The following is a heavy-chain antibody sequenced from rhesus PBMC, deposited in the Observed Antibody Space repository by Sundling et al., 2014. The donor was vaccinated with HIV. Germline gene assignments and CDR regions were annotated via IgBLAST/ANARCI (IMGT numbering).Heavy chain of an antibody. Sequence: QLQLQESGPGLVKPSETLSVTCAVSGGSISSSYWNWIRQAPGKGLEWIGYIYGSGISTKYNPSLKSRVTLAVDTSKNQFSLNLNSVTAADTAVYYCAIRRAVVSSGGFDVWGPGVFVTVSS. CDR2: IYGSGIST. CDR3: AIRRAVVSSGGFDV. D-gene: IGHD2-39*02. V-gene: IGHV4-169*01. J-gene: IGHJ5-1*01. CDR1: GGSISSSY.